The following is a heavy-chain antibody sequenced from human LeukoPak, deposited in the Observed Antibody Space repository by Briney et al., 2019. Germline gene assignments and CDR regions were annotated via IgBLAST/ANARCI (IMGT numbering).Heavy chain of an antibody. CDR1: GYTFIDHY. D-gene: IGHD3-22*01. CDR3: ARAGHNSESGGYDY. Sequence: ASVKVSCKPSGYTFIDHYIHWVRQAPGQGLESMGWIDSNTGNTNYAQKFQGRVTMTRDTSSSTAYIELSRLRSDDTAVYYCARAGHNSESGGYDYWGQGTLVTVSS. J-gene: IGHJ4*02. V-gene: IGHV1-2*02. CDR2: IDSNTGNT.